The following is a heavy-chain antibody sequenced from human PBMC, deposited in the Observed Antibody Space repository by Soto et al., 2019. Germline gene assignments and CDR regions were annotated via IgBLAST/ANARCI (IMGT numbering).Heavy chain of an antibody. CDR2: IRGSADGT. Sequence: EVKLLESGGGLAQPGGSLRLSCVGSGFTFDSYAISWVRQAPGERLQWIAAIRGSADGTDYAHSVRGRFTISRDNGKKTVHLQMDSLRVEDTAVYFCAKDTVGGYSFWSGYYSDGLDVWGQGTLVTVS. D-gene: IGHD3-3*01. CDR1: GFTFDSYA. CDR3: AKDTVGGYSFWSGYYSDGLDV. J-gene: IGHJ3*01. V-gene: IGHV3-23*01.